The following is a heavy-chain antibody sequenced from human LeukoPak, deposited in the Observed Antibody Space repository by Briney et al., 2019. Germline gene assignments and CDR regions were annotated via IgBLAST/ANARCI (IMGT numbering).Heavy chain of an antibody. V-gene: IGHV4-4*07. CDR3: ARGVGSSYYSVYYFDY. CDR1: GVTISNYY. CDR2: IYSSGST. Sequence: PSETLTLTCTASGVTISNYYWSWIRQPAGKGLEWIGRIYSSGSTKYNPSLKSRVTMSVDTSKNQFSLKLTSVTAADTAVYYCARGVGSSYYSVYYFDYWGQGTLVTVSS. D-gene: IGHD3-22*01. J-gene: IGHJ4*02.